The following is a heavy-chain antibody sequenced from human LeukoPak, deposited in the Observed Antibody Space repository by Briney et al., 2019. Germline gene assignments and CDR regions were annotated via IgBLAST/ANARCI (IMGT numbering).Heavy chain of an antibody. V-gene: IGHV3-11*04. CDR2: ISSSGSTI. D-gene: IGHD6-6*01. CDR1: GFTFSDYY. CDR3: ARDYPLEYSSSPGGLDY. Sequence: GGSLRLSCAASGFTFSDYYMSWIRQAPGKGLEWVPYISSSGSTIYYADSVKGRFTISRDNAKNSLYLQMNSLRAEDTAVYYCARDYPLEYSSSPGGLDYWGQGTLVTVSS. J-gene: IGHJ4*02.